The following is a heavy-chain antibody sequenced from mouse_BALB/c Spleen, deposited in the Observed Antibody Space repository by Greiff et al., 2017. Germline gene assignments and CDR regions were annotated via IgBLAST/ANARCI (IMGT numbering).Heavy chain of an antibody. D-gene: IGHD2-1*01. CDR3: ARWDGNYYYFDY. Sequence: EVQVVESGGGLVQPGGSRKLSCAASGFTFSSFGMHWVRQAPEKGLEWVAYISSGSSTIYYADTVKGRFTISRDNPKNTLFLQMTSLRSEDTAMYYCARWDGNYYYFDYWGQGTTLTVSS. CDR1: GFTFSSFG. V-gene: IGHV5-17*02. CDR2: ISSGSSTI. J-gene: IGHJ2*01.